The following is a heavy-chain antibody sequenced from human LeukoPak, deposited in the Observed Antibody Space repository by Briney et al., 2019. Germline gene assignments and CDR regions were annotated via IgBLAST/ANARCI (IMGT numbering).Heavy chain of an antibody. Sequence: GASVKVSCKASGGTFSSYAISWVRQAPGQGLEWMGGIIPIFGTANYAQKFQGRVTITADESTSTAYMELSSLRSEDTAVYYCAALGGGGYFDYWGQGTLVTVSS. CDR3: AALGGGGYFDY. D-gene: IGHD3-16*01. J-gene: IGHJ4*02. V-gene: IGHV1-69*13. CDR1: GGTFSSYA. CDR2: IIPIFGTA.